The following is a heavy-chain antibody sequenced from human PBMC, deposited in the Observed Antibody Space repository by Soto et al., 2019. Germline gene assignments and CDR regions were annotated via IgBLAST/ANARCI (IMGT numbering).Heavy chain of an antibody. CDR2: FYYSGDA. J-gene: IGHJ6*02. CDR1: GASISSYY. D-gene: IGHD4-4*01. V-gene: IGHV4-59*01. CDR3: ARVPIEVIAGAPYYYGMDV. Sequence: SETPSLTCTFFGASISSYYLNLIRQPPGKGLGWIGYFYYSGDAFYNPSLRSRLTLSVDTSKNQFSLRLSSVTTADTAVYYCARVPIEVIAGAPYYYGMDVWGQGTTVTVSS.